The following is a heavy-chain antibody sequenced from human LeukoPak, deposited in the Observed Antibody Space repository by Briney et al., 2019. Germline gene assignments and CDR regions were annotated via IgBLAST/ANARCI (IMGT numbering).Heavy chain of an antibody. CDR2: ITGSGSGI. D-gene: IGHD3-9*01. CDR1: GFTFSNYA. CDR3: AKWGDYDVLTGYYVSDY. Sequence: GGSLRLSCAASGFTFSNYAMSWVRQAPGKGLEWVPAITGSGSGIYYADSMKSRSTISRDNSKNTLYLQINSLRAEDTAVYYCAKWGDYDVLTGYYVSDYWGQGTLVTVSS. V-gene: IGHV3-23*01. J-gene: IGHJ4*02.